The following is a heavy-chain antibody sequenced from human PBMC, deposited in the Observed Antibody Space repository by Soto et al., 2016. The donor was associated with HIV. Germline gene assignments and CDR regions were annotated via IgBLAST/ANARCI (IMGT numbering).Heavy chain of an antibody. Sequence: EVQLLESGGGLVQPGGSLRLSCAASGFTFSSYAMSWVRQAPGKGLEWVSAISGSGGSTYYADSVKGRFTISRDNSKNTLYLQMNSLRAEDTAVYYCAKDGEYYYGSGSYHDYWGQGTLVTVSS. CDR3: AKDGEYYYGSGSYHDY. CDR1: GFTFSSYA. V-gene: IGHV3-23*01. D-gene: IGHD3-10*01. J-gene: IGHJ4*02. CDR2: ISGSGGST.